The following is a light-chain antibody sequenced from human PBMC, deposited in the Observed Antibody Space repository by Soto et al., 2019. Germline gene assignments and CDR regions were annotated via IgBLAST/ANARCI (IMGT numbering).Light chain of an antibody. J-gene: IGKJ1*01. CDR2: VAS. CDR1: QSVSSN. CDR3: QQYNNWPRT. Sequence: EIVMTQSPATLSLSPGERATLSCRASQSVSSNLAWYQQKPGQAPRLLIYVASTRATVIPARFSGSGSGTESTLTXGXLQSEDFAVYYSQQYNNWPRTFGQGTKVDIK. V-gene: IGKV3-15*01.